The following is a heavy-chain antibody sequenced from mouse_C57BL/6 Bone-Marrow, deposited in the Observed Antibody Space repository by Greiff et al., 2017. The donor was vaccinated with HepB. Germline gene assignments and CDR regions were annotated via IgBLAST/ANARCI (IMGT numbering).Heavy chain of an antibody. Sequence: EVQGVESGAELVRPGASVKLSCTASGFNIKDDYMHWVKQRPEQGLEWIGWIDPENGDTEYASKFQGKATITADTSSNTAYLQLSSLTSEDTAVYYCTTPYYSNYVGAYWGQGTLVTVSA. J-gene: IGHJ3*01. D-gene: IGHD2-5*01. V-gene: IGHV14-4*01. CDR1: GFNIKDDY. CDR2: IDPENGDT. CDR3: TTPYYSNYVGAY.